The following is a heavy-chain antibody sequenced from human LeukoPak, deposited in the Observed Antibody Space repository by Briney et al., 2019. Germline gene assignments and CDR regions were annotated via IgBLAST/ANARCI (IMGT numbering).Heavy chain of an antibody. CDR3: ARDPTPGSGYSGSSNGAFDI. V-gene: IGHV1-2*04. J-gene: IGHJ3*02. CDR2: INPNSGGT. CDR1: GYTFTGYY. Sequence: ASVKVSCKASGYTFTGYYMHWVRQAPGQGLEWMGWINPNSGGTNYAQKFQGWVTMTRDTSISTAYMELSRLRSDDTAVYYCARDPTPGSGYSGSSNGAFDIWGQGTMVTVSS. D-gene: IGHD1-26*01.